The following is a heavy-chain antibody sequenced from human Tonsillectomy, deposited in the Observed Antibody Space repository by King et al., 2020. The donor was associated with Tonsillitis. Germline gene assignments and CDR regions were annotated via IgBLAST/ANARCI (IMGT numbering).Heavy chain of an antibody. V-gene: IGHV3-23*04. J-gene: IGHJ4*02. CDR3: AHQYYDFWTGYSYFDY. D-gene: IGHD3-3*01. Sequence: VQLVESGGGLLQPGGSLRLSCAASVFTFSSYAMSWVRQTPGKGLEWVSAISGSGDTTFYADSVKGRVTISRDNSKNTLYLQMNSLRAEDTAVYYCAHQYYDFWTGYSYFDYWGQGTLVTVSS. CDR2: ISGSGDTT. CDR1: VFTFSSYA.